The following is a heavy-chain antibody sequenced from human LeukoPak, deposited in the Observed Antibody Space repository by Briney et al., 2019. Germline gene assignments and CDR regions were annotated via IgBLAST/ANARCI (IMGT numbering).Heavy chain of an antibody. Sequence: PGGSLRLSCAAAGFTFRSYWMSWVRQAPGKGLEWVANIKKDGSEKYYVDSVKGRFTLSRDNAKNSLYLQMNSLRAEDTAVYYCARWPYSSSYYFDYWGQGTLVTVSS. V-gene: IGHV3-7*01. D-gene: IGHD6-6*01. CDR2: IKKDGSEK. CDR1: GFTFRSYW. J-gene: IGHJ4*02. CDR3: ARWPYSSSYYFDY.